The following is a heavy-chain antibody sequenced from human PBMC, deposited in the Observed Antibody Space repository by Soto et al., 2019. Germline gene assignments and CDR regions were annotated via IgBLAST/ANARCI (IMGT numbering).Heavy chain of an antibody. V-gene: IGHV3-23*01. D-gene: IGHD3-10*01. J-gene: IGHJ3*01. CDR2: MGGGGADT. CDR1: GFTFNTYA. CDR3: VKDRMSYNSVWDPFDV. Sequence: EVRLLESGGGLVQPGGSLRLSCAVSGFTFNTYAMSWVRQAPGKGLEWVLGMGGGGADTNYADCVTGRFTISRDDSKSTLFLQMNNLRAEETAVYYCVKDRMSYNSVWDPFDVWGQGTLVTVFS.